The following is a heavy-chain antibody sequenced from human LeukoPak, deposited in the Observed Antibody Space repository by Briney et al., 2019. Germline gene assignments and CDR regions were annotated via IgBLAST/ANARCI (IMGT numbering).Heavy chain of an antibody. CDR3: AKDSTRYSSSLGAVDY. D-gene: IGHD6-13*01. CDR2: ISGSGGST. Sequence: PGGSLRLSCAASGFSFSSYAMSWVRQAPGKGLEWVSAISGSGGSTYYADSVKGRFTISRDNSKNTLYLQMNSLRAEDTAVYYCAKDSTRYSSSLGAVDYWGQGTLVTVSS. CDR1: GFSFSSYA. V-gene: IGHV3-23*01. J-gene: IGHJ4*02.